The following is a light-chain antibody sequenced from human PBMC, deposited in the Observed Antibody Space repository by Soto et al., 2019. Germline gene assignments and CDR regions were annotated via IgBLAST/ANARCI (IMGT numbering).Light chain of an antibody. CDR2: EVT. V-gene: IGLV2-14*01. CDR1: SSDVGSYNY. Sequence: QSALTQPTSVSGSPGQSITMACTWTSSDVGSYNYVSWYQQHPGKSPKLMIYEVTNRPSGVSNRFSGSKSGNTASLTISGLQTEDEAHYYCSSYTTNTTLVFGGGTKVTVL. J-gene: IGLJ2*01. CDR3: SSYTTNTTLV.